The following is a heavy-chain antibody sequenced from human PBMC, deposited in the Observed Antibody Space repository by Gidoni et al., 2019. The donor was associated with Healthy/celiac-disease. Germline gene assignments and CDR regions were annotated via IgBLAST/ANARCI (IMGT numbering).Heavy chain of an antibody. V-gene: IGHV1-3*01. D-gene: IGHD3-9*01. Sequence: QVQLVQAGAEVEKPGASVKGSCKAAGCTFTSYDMQWVRQAPGQRLEWMGWINAGHGNTKYSQKFHGRVTITRDTAASTAYMELSSLRSEDTAASYCARARDVLRYFDSHLNWFDPWGQGTLVTVSS. CDR2: INAGHGNT. J-gene: IGHJ5*02. CDR1: GCTFTSYD. CDR3: ARARDVLRYFDSHLNWFDP.